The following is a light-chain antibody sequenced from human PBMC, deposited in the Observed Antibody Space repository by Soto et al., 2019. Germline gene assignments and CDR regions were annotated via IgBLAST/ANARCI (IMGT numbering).Light chain of an antibody. Sequence: QSALPQPRSVSGSPGQAVTISCTGTSSDVGGYNYVSWYQQHPGEAPTLRISDVSRRPSGVPDRCSGSKSGVTASLTIAGLQAEDEAEYYSCSYACTYTLYGLGTGTKVTVL. CDR1: SSDVGGYNY. J-gene: IGLJ1*01. CDR3: CSYACTYTLYG. V-gene: IGLV2-11*02. CDR2: DVS.